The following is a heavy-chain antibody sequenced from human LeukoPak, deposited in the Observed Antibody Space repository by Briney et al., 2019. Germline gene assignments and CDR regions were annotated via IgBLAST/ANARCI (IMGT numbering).Heavy chain of an antibody. CDR1: GGSFSGYY. Sequence: SETLSLTCAVYGGSFSGYYWSWIRQPPGKGVEWIGEIDHSGSTNYNPSLKSRVTISVDTSTDQCYLKLSSVTAADTAVYYCARAVTAINWFDPWGQGTLVTVSS. CDR2: IDHSGST. CDR3: ARAVTAINWFDP. D-gene: IGHD2-21*02. J-gene: IGHJ5*02. V-gene: IGHV4-34*01.